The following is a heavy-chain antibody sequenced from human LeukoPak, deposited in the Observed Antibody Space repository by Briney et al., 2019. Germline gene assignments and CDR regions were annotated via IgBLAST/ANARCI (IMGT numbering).Heavy chain of an antibody. CDR1: GVSIRSGDYY. CDR3: ARFPRYSSSWGPGFDP. Sequence: SETLSLTCTVSGVSIRSGDYYWGWIRQSPGKGLEWIGSMSSGGSFFYNPSLRSRVTISVDTSNNQFSLKLSSVTAADTAVYYCARFPRYSSSWGPGFDPWGQGTLVTVSS. D-gene: IGHD6-13*01. V-gene: IGHV4-39*07. J-gene: IGHJ5*02. CDR2: MSSGGSF.